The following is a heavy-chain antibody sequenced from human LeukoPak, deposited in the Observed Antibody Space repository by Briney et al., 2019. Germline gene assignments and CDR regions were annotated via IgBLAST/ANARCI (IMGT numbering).Heavy chain of an antibody. D-gene: IGHD4-17*01. V-gene: IGHV3-23*01. CDR1: GITVSSSA. CDR2: ISGSGGRT. Sequence: GGSLRLSCAASGITVSSSAMTWVRQAPGKGLEWVSSISGSGGRTLYADSVKGRFTISRDNFKNTLYLQMNSLRAEDTAVYHCAKDPNGDYIGAFDMWGQGTMVTVSS. J-gene: IGHJ3*02. CDR3: AKDPNGDYIGAFDM.